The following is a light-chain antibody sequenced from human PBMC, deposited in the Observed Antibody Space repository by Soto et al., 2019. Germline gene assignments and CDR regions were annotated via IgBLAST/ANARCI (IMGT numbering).Light chain of an antibody. CDR1: QSVLYTSNNKNY. Sequence: IFMTQSPYSLAVSLGARAPINCKSSQSVLYTSNNKNYIAWYQQKSGQPPKLLIYWASTRDSGVPDRFSGGGSGTDFTLTISCLQAEDVAVYYCKEYASVLISFCHGTRLAIK. CDR2: WAS. CDR3: KEYASVLIS. V-gene: IGKV4-1*01. J-gene: IGKJ5*01.